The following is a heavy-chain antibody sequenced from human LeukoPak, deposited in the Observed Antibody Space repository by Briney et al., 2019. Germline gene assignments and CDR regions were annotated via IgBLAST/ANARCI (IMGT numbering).Heavy chain of an antibody. J-gene: IGHJ4*02. CDR1: GGSISSYY. CDR2: IYYSGST. V-gene: IGHV4-59*01. D-gene: IGHD3-3*01. Sequence: SETLSLTCTVSGGSISSYYWSWIRQPPGKGLEWIGYIYYSGSTNYNPSLKSRVTISVETSKNQFSLKLSSVTAADTAVYYCARTYYDFWSGHERPYYFDYWGQGTLVTVSS. CDR3: ARTYYDFWSGHERPYYFDY.